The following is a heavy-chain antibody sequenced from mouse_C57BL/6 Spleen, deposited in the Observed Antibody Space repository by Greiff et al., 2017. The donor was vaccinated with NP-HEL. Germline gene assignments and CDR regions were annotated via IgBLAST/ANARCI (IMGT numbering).Heavy chain of an antibody. Sequence: VQLQQSGAELARPGASVKLSCKASGYTFTSYGISWVKQRTGQGLEWIGEIYPRSGNTYYNEKFKGKATLTADKSSRTAYMELRSLTSEDSAVYVCAYGSSSWFAYWGQGTLVTVSA. CDR3: AYGSSSWFAY. J-gene: IGHJ3*01. CDR1: GYTFTSYG. CDR2: IYPRSGNT. V-gene: IGHV1-81*01. D-gene: IGHD1-1*01.